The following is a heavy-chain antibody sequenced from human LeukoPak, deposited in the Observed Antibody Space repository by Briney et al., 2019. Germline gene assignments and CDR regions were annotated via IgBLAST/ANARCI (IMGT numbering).Heavy chain of an antibody. Sequence: ASVKVSCKASGYTFTAYYLHWVRQAPGQGLEWMGWINPNSGGTNYAQKFQGRVTMTRDTSTTTAFLELRSLRPDDTAFYYCARAGSGFYDYHFDYWGQGTLVTVSS. D-gene: IGHD5-12*01. J-gene: IGHJ4*02. V-gene: IGHV1-2*02. CDR2: INPNSGGT. CDR1: GYTFTAYY. CDR3: ARAGSGFYDYHFDY.